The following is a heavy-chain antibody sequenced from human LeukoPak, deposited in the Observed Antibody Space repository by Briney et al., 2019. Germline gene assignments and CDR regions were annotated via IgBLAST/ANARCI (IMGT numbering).Heavy chain of an antibody. D-gene: IGHD3-22*01. CDR3: ARGGAMIVVVNEYDY. J-gene: IGHJ4*02. CDR1: GYTFTDYY. CDR2: VDPEDGET. Sequence: ASVKVSCKVSGYTFTDYYMHWVQQAPGKGLEWMGLVDPEDGETIYAEKFQGRVTITADTSIDTAYMELSSLRSEDTAVYYCARGGAMIVVVNEYDYWGQGTLVTVSS. V-gene: IGHV1-69-2*01.